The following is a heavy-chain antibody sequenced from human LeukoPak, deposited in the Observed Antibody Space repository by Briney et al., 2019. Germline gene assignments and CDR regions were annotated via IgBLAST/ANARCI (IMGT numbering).Heavy chain of an antibody. J-gene: IGHJ5*02. CDR1: GGSISSSSYY. Sequence: SETLSLTCTVSGGSISSSSYYWGWIRQPPGKGLEWIGSIYYSGSTYYNPSLKSRVTISVDTSKNQFSLKLSSVTAADTAVYYCARGFTMVRGVSFDPWGQGTLVTVSS. V-gene: IGHV4-39*07. CDR2: IYYSGST. CDR3: ARGFTMVRGVSFDP. D-gene: IGHD3-10*01.